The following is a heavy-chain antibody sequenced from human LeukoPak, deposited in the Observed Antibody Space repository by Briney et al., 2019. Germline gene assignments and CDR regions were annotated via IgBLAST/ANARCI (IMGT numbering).Heavy chain of an antibody. V-gene: IGHV3-30*02. CDR1: GFSFSTYA. Sequence: GGSLRLSCAASGFSFSTYAMHWVRQAPGKGLEWVAFIRYDGGNKYHVDSVKGRFTISRDNSKNTLYLQMNSLRPEDTAVYYCAKDGPRRDGYNDHWGQGTLVTVSS. CDR2: IRYDGGNK. J-gene: IGHJ4*02. D-gene: IGHD5-24*01. CDR3: AKDGPRRDGYNDH.